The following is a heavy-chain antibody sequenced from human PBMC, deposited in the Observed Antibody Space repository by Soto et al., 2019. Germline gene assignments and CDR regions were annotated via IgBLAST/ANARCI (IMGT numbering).Heavy chain of an antibody. V-gene: IGHV3-74*01. CDR2: INVDGSTT. CDR3: VRDSPTHLEAADAVASFFDP. Sequence: EVLLVESGGGLVQPGGSLRLSCAASGFNFNFFWMHWVRQAPGKGLVWVARINVDGSTTNYADSVKGRFTISRDNAKNTLFRQMDSLTVEDTAVYFCVRDSPTHLEAADAVASFFDPWGQGTLVTVSS. D-gene: IGHD5-12*01. J-gene: IGHJ5*02. CDR1: GFNFNFFW.